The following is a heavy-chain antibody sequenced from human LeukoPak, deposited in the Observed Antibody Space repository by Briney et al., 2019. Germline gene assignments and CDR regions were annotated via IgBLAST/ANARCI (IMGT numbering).Heavy chain of an antibody. CDR3: ARSYYDFWSGYYEGLFDY. CDR2: INPNSGGT. J-gene: IGHJ4*02. D-gene: IGHD3-3*01. Sequence: ASVKVSCKASGGTFSSYAISWVRQAPGQGLEWTGRINPNSGGTNYAQKFQGRVTMTRDTSISTAYMELSRLRSDDTAVYYCARSYYDFWSGYYEGLFDYWGQGTLVTVSS. V-gene: IGHV1-2*06. CDR1: GGTFSSYA.